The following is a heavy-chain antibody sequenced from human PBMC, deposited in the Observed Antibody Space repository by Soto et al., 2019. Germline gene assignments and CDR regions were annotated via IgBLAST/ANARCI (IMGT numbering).Heavy chain of an antibody. CDR3: ARDGSAARSYNWFDP. V-gene: IGHV1-2*04. D-gene: IGHD3-10*01. CDR2: INPNSGGT. CDR1: GYTFTGYY. Sequence: ASVKVSCKASGYTFTGYYMHWVRQAPGQGLEWMGWINPNSGGTNYAQKFQGWVTMTRDTSISTAYMELSRLRSDDTAVYYCARDGSAARSYNWFDPWGQGTLVTVSS. J-gene: IGHJ5*02.